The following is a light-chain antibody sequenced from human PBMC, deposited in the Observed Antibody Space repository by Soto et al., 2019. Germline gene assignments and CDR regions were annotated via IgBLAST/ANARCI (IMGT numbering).Light chain of an antibody. J-gene: IGKJ1*01. Sequence: DIQMTQSPSTLSGSVGDRVTITCRDSQTISSWLAWYPQKPGKAPKLLIYKASTLKSGVPSRFSGSGSGTEFTLTISSLQPDDFATYYCQHYNSYSVAFGQGTKVELK. CDR2: KAS. CDR1: QTISSW. CDR3: QHYNSYSVA. V-gene: IGKV1-5*03.